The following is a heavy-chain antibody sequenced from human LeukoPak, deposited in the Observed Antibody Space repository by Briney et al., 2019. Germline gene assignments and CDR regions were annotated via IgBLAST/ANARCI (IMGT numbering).Heavy chain of an antibody. CDR3: AKDRLTGTMRSPFDD. D-gene: IGHD1-7*01. CDR2: IVGSGGST. CDR1: GFTLNSYA. V-gene: IGHV3-23*01. Sequence: AGSLRLSRAASGFTLNSYAMSWVRQAPGKGLEWVSGIVGSGGSTYYADSVKGRFTISRDNSKNTLYLQMNSLRAEDTAVYYCAKDRLTGTMRSPFDDWGQGTLVTVSS. J-gene: IGHJ4*02.